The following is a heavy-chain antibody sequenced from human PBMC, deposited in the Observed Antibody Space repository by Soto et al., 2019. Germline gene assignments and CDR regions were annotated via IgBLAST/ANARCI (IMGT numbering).Heavy chain of an antibody. CDR2: IYYSGST. D-gene: IGHD3-3*01. J-gene: IGHJ6*02. CDR3: ARRGTGFLGWLEAPYYYYGMDV. CDR1: GGSISSGGYY. V-gene: IGHV4-31*03. Sequence: PSETLSLTCTVSGGSISSGGYYWSWIRQHPGKGLEWIGYIYYSGSTYYNPSLKSRVTISVDTSKNQFSLKLSSVTAADTAVYYCARRGTGFLGWLEAPYYYYGMDVWGQGTTVTVSS.